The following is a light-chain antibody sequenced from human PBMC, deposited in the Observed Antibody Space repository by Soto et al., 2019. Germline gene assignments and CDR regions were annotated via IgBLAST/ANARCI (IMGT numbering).Light chain of an antibody. CDR2: EVS. CDR1: DNDLGRYDY. V-gene: IGLV2-8*01. CDR3: MSYVGGNSVA. Sequence: QSALTQPPSASGSPGMSVTLSCSGTDNDLGRYDYVSWYQQHPGKAPKLLIYEVSKRPSGVPDRFSASKSGNTASLTVSGLQGEDEADYYCMSYVGGNSVAFGGGTKLTVL. J-gene: IGLJ2*01.